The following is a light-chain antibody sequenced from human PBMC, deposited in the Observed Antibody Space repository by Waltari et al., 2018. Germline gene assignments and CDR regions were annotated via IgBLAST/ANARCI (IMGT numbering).Light chain of an antibody. J-gene: IGLJ2*01. CDR1: SSDVRGYYY. CDR2: EIN. CDR3: SSYAGSNRVI. Sequence: QSALTQPPSASGSPGQSVTISCPGTSSDVRGYYYVSWYQQHPGKAPKLMIYEINKRPSGVPNRFSGSRSGNTASLTVSGLRPEDEADYYCSSYAGSNRVIFGGGTKLTVL. V-gene: IGLV2-8*01.